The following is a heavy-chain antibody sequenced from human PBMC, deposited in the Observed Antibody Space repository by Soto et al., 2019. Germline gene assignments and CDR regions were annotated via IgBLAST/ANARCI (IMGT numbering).Heavy chain of an antibody. CDR2: INHSGST. CDR1: GGSFSGYY. V-gene: IGHV4-34*01. J-gene: IGHJ4*02. D-gene: IGHD2-15*01. Sequence: PSETLSLTCAVYGGSFSGYYWSWIRQPPGKGLEWIGEINHSGSTNYNPSLKSRVTISVDTSKNQFSLNLYSVTAADTAVYYCASRPPGADCYGVFGYWGQGNLVTVSS. CDR3: ASRPPGADCYGVFGY.